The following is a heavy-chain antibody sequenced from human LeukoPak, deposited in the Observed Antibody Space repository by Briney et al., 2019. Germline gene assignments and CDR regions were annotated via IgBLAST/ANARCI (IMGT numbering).Heavy chain of an antibody. V-gene: IGHV3-7*03. CDR3: ARGGGLDV. J-gene: IGHJ6*02. CDR1: GFTFSSYW. CDR2: INHNGNVN. D-gene: IGHD3-16*01. Sequence: PGGSLRLSRAASGFTFSSYWMNWARQAPGKGLEWMASINHNGNVNYYVDSVKGRFTISRDNAKNSLYLQMSNLRAKDTAVYFCARGGGLDVWGQGATVTVSS.